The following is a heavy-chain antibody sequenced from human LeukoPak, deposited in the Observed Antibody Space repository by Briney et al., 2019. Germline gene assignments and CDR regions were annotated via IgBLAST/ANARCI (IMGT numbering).Heavy chain of an antibody. CDR1: GFIFSHHT. V-gene: IGHV3-23*01. CDR2: ISGSGGTT. J-gene: IGHJ1*01. CDR3: ATGGSSWYRNFQH. Sequence: RGSLRLSCAASGFIFSHHTINWVRQAPGKGLEWVSAISGSGGTTYYADSVTGRFTISRDNSKNTLYLQMNSLRAEDTAVYYCATGGSSWYRNFQHWGQGTLATVSS. D-gene: IGHD6-13*01.